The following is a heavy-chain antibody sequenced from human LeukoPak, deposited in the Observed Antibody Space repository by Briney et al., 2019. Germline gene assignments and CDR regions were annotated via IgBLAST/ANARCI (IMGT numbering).Heavy chain of an antibody. J-gene: IGHJ3*02. V-gene: IGHV3-33*01. CDR3: ASPLGYCSGGSCYSGGAFDI. D-gene: IGHD2-15*01. CDR2: IWYDGSNK. CDR1: GFTFSSYG. Sequence: GGSLRLSCAASGFTFSSYGTHWVRQAPGKGLEWVAVIWYDGSNKYYADSVKGRFTISRDNSKNTLYLQMNSLRAEDTAVYYCASPLGYCSGGSCYSGGAFDIWGQGTMVTVSS.